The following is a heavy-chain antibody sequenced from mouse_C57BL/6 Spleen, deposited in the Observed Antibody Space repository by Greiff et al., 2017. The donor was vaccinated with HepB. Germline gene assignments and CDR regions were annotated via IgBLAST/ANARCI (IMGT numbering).Heavy chain of an antibody. J-gene: IGHJ3*01. D-gene: IGHD1-1*01. CDR1: GYTFTSYW. Sequence: QVQLKQPGTELVKPGASVKLSCKASGYTFTSYWMHWVKQRPGQGLEWIGNINPSNGGTNYNEKFKSKATLTVDKSSSTAYMQLSSLTSEDSAVYYCARPFYGSSPFAYWGQGTLVTVSA. CDR2: INPSNGGT. CDR3: ARPFYGSSPFAY. V-gene: IGHV1-53*01.